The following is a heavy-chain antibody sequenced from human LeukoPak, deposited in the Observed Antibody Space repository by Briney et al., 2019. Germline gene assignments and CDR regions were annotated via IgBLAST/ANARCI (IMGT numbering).Heavy chain of an antibody. CDR2: INPSGSST. CDR3: ARGDEDDIFDY. V-gene: IGHV1-46*01. Sequence: ASVKVSCKASGYTFTSYYIHWVRQAPGQGLEWMGIINPSGSSTSYAQKFQGRVTMTRDTSTSTVYMELSSLRSEDTAVYYCARGDEDDIFDYWGQGTLVTVSS. CDR1: GYTFTSYY. D-gene: IGHD3-9*01. J-gene: IGHJ4*02.